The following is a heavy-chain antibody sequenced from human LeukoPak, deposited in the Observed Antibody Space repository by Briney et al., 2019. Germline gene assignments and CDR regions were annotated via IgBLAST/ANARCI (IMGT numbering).Heavy chain of an antibody. D-gene: IGHD2-15*01. CDR2: IDCDGGSI. CDR1: GFTFSRYW. CDR3: ARVGFGGGSPFDY. Sequence: GGSLRLSCAASGFTFSRYWMHWVRQAPGKGLVWVSRIDCDGGSIRYADTVKGRFTISRDNAKNTLSLQMNSLRPEDTAVYYCARVGFGGGSPFDYWGQGTLVSVSS. J-gene: IGHJ4*02. V-gene: IGHV3-74*01.